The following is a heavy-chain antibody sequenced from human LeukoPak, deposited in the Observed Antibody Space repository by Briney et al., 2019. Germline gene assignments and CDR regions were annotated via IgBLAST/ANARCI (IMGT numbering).Heavy chain of an antibody. CDR3: ARDHNYALDN. V-gene: IGHV3-48*04. J-gene: IGHJ4*02. CDR1: GFPFIEYS. Sequence: GGSLRLSCTASGFPFIEYSMNWVRQAPGKGLEWISYIGISSGNTKYADSVKGRFTISADNAKNSLYLQMNSLRVEDTAVYYCARDHNYALDNWGQGTLVSVSS. CDR2: IGISSGNT. D-gene: IGHD2-2*01.